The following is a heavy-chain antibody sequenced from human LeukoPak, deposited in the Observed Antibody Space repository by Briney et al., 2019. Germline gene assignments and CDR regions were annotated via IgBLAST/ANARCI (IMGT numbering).Heavy chain of an antibody. V-gene: IGHV3-74*01. J-gene: IGHJ4*02. D-gene: IGHD1-26*01. CDR1: GFTFSSYW. Sequence: GGSLRLSCAASGFTFSSYWMHWVRQAPGKGLVWVSRINSDGSSTSYADSVKGRFTISRDNAKNTLYLQMNSLRAEDTAVYYCARGDYSGSYYFDYWGQGTLVTVSS. CDR3: ARGDYSGSYYFDY. CDR2: INSDGSST.